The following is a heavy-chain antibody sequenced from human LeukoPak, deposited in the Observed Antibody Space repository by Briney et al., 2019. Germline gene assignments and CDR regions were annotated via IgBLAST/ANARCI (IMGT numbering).Heavy chain of an antibody. V-gene: IGHV3-7*01. CDR2: IKQDGSQK. CDR1: GFTFTNYW. CDR3: ARDQIAVGMDV. J-gene: IGHJ6*02. Sequence: PGGSLRLSCVASGFTFTNYWMNWVRQAPGKGLEWVASIKQDGSQKSYVDSVKGRFTISRDNAKNSLSLQMDSLRGEDTAVYYCARDQIAVGMDVWGQGTTVTVSS. D-gene: IGHD6-19*01.